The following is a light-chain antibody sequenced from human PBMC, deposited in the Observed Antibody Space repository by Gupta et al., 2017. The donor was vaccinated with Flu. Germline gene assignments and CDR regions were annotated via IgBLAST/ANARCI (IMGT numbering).Light chain of an antibody. J-gene: IGKJ4*01. CDR3: QQDDSTPHT. CDR2: WAS. CDR1: QSVLYSSNNKNY. V-gene: IGKV4-1*01. Sequence: DIVMTQSPVSLALSLGERATINCKSSQSVLYSSNNKNYLAWYQQKPGQPPKLLIYWASTRESGVPDRFSGSGSGTDFTLTGSSLQAEDVAVYYCQQDDSTPHTFGGGTKVEIK.